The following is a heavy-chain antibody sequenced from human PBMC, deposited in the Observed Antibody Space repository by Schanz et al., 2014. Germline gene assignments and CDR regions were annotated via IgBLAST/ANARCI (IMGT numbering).Heavy chain of an antibody. J-gene: IGHJ4*02. CDR3: ARDRERDYDFWSGYKNYYFDY. CDR1: GYTFSSYG. CDR2: ISAYNGNT. D-gene: IGHD3-3*01. Sequence: QVQLVQSGAEVKKPGASLKVSCKASGYTFSSYGISWVRQAPGHGLEWMGWISAYNGNTNYNYAQNLQGRVTMTIERSTSTAYMYLRSLRSDDTAVYYCARDRERDYDFWSGYKNYYFDYWGQGTLVTVSS. V-gene: IGHV1-18*01.